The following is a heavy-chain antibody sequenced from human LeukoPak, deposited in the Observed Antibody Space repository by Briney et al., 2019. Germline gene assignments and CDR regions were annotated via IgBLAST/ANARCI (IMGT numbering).Heavy chain of an antibody. V-gene: IGHV4-59*01. CDR2: IYYSGST. Sequence: SETLSLTCTVSGGSISSYYWSWIRQPSGKGLEWIGYIYYSGSTNYNPSLKSRVTISVDTSKNQFSLKLSSVTAADTAVYYCARSRYYYYYYMDVWGKGTTVTVSS. J-gene: IGHJ6*03. D-gene: IGHD1-14*01. CDR3: ARSRYYYYYYMDV. CDR1: GGSISSYY.